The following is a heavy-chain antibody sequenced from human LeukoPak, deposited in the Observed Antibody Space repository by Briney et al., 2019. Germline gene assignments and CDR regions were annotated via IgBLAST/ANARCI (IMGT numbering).Heavy chain of an antibody. Sequence: PGRSLRLSCAASGFPFSDYGMYWVRQAPGKGLEWLAVISHDGNNKYYADSVKGRITISRDNSMNTLYLQMNSLRAEDTAVYYCARADSSGFVDYWGQGTLVTVSS. J-gene: IGHJ4*02. D-gene: IGHD6-19*01. CDR3: ARADSSGFVDY. CDR1: GFPFSDYG. V-gene: IGHV3-30*03. CDR2: ISHDGNNK.